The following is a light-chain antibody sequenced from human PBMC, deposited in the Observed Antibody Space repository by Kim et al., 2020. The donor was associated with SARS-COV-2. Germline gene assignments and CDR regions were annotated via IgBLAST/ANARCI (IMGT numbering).Light chain of an antibody. CDR3: QQYSLFPLT. Sequence: ASVGYRVTFTLRASQGINNHVAWFQQKSGKAPKSLIYGASSLQSGVPSRFSGSGFGTDFTLTISSLQPEDIATYYCQQYSLFPLTFGGGTKVDIK. J-gene: IGKJ4*01. CDR1: QGINNH. CDR2: GAS. V-gene: IGKV1-16*01.